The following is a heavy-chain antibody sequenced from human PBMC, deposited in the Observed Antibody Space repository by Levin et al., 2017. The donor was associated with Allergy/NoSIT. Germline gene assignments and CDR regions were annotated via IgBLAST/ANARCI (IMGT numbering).Heavy chain of an antibody. Sequence: SGGSLRLSCAASGFTVSRNYMSWVRQAPGKGLEWVSIIYSGGSTYYTDSVKGRFTISRDNSKNTVYLQMNGLRAEDTAVYYCASTSRDIERGDYVAFDYWGQGTLVTVSS. CDR1: GFTVSRNY. D-gene: IGHD3-16*01. J-gene: IGHJ4*02. V-gene: IGHV3-53*01. CDR3: ASTSRDIERGDYVAFDY. CDR2: IYSGGST.